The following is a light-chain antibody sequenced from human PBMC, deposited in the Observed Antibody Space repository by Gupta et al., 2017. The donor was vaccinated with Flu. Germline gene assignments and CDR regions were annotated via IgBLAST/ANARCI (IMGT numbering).Light chain of an antibody. CDR3: QQSYSSPYT. J-gene: IGKJ2*01. V-gene: IGKV1-39*01. CDR1: QSISTY. CDR2: AAS. Sequence: PSSLSASVGDRVTSTCRASQSISTYLNWYQQKPVKAPKLLIYAASNLQSGVPSRFSGSGSGTDFTLTISSLQPEDFATYYCQQSYSSPYTFGQWTKLEIK.